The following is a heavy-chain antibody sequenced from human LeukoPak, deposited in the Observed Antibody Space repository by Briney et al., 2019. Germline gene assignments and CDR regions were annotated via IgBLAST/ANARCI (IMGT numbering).Heavy chain of an antibody. J-gene: IGHJ4*02. CDR2: ISYDGSNK. D-gene: IGHD3-10*02. CDR3: ARDYVRGVFDY. Sequence: GGSLRLSCAASGFTFSSYAMHWVRQAPGKGLEWVAVISYDGSNKYYADSVKGRFTISRDSSKNTLYLQMNSLRAEDTAVYYCARDYVRGVFDYWGQGTLVTVSS. CDR1: GFTFSSYA. V-gene: IGHV3-30*04.